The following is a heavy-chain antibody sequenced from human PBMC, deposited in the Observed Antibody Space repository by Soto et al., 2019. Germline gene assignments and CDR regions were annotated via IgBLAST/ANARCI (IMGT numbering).Heavy chain of an antibody. V-gene: IGHV3-13*04. Sequence: EAQLVESGGGLAQPGGSLRLSCEASGFKFRVYDMHWVRQFAGKGLEWVSAIGTTGDTYYSGSVRGRLTISRDDVESSLYLRHNSLTVGDTAGYYCARGSRLGSGSLRPGPSDIFDIWGQGTTVTVSS. CDR1: GFKFRVYD. CDR3: ARGSRLGSGSLRPGPSDIFDI. J-gene: IGHJ3*02. CDR2: IGTTGDT. D-gene: IGHD3-10*01.